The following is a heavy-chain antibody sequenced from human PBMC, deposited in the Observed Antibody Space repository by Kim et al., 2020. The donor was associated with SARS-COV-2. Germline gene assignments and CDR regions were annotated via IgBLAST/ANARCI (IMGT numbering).Heavy chain of an antibody. CDR1: GGSVSSDSYY. D-gene: IGHD6-13*01. CDR3: ARSSRPLWCDP. J-gene: IGHJ5*02. Sequence: SETLSLTCTASGGSVSSDSYYWSWIRQPPEKGLEWIGFVYYSGSTNYNPSLKSRVTISIDTSKNQFSLKLSSVTAADTAVYYCARSSRPLWCDPWGQGTLVTVSS. CDR2: VYYSGST. V-gene: IGHV4-61*01.